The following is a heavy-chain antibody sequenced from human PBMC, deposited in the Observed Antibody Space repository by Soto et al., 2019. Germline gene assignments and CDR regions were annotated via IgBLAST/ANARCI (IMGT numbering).Heavy chain of an antibody. Sequence: GGSLRLSCAASGFTFSSYAMHWVRQAPGKGLEWVAVISYDGSNKYYADSVKGRFTISRDNSKNTLYLQMNSLRAEDTAVYYCAREAYSYGPPVFDYWGQGTLVTVS. CDR2: ISYDGSNK. CDR3: AREAYSYGPPVFDY. V-gene: IGHV3-30-3*01. D-gene: IGHD5-18*01. J-gene: IGHJ4*02. CDR1: GFTFSSYA.